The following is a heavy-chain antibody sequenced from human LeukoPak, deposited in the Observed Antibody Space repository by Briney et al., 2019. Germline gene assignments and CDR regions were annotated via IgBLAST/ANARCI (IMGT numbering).Heavy chain of an antibody. Sequence: GGSLSLSCAASGFTFSSYAMSWVRQAPGKGLEWVSAISGSGGSTYYADSVKGRFTISRDNSKNTLYLQMNSLRAEDTAVYYCARPDSSGYMGQYYGMDVWGQGTTVTVS. V-gene: IGHV3-23*01. CDR1: GFTFSSYA. J-gene: IGHJ6*02. D-gene: IGHD3-22*01. CDR3: ARPDSSGYMGQYYGMDV. CDR2: ISGSGGST.